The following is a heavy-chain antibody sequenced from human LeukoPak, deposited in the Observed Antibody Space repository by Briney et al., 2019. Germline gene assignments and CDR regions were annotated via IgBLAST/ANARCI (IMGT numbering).Heavy chain of an antibody. V-gene: IGHV3-23*01. Sequence: PGGSLRLSCAASGFTFSSYAMSWVRQAPGKGLEWVSAISGSGGSTYYADSVKGRFTISRDNSKNTLYLQMNSLRAEDTAVYYCARVRAKKYYYYYYMDVWGKGTTVTVSS. CDR3: ARVRAKKYYYYYYMDV. CDR1: GFTFSSYA. J-gene: IGHJ6*03. D-gene: IGHD1-26*01. CDR2: ISGSGGST.